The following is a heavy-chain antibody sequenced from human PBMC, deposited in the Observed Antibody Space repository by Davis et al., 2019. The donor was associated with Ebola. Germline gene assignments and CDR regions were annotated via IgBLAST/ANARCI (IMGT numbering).Heavy chain of an antibody. Sequence: SLKIPCAASGFTFSSYGMHWVRQAPGKGLEWVAVIWYDGSNKYYADSVKRRFTIYRDNSKNTLYLQMNSLRAEDTAVYYFARVRPYGLIDYWGQGTLVTVSS. CDR1: GFTFSSYG. D-gene: IGHD4-17*01. CDR2: IWYDGSNK. V-gene: IGHV3-33*01. CDR3: ARVRPYGLIDY. J-gene: IGHJ4*02.